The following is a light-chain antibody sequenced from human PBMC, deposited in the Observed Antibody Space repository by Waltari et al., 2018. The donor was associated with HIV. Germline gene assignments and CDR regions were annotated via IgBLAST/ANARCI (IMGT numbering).Light chain of an antibody. V-gene: IGKV1D-12*01. CDR2: AAS. CDR1: RDISSG. CDR3: QQANSFPLT. Sequence: DIQMTQSPSSVSASVGDRVTLTCRACRDISSGLAWFQQKPGKAPKLLIYAASRLQRGVPSRFSGSGSGTDFILTISSLQPEDFATYYCQQANSFPLTFGGGTKVEIK. J-gene: IGKJ4*01.